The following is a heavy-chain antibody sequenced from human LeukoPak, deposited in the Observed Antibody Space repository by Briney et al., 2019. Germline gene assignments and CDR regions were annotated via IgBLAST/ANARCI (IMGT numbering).Heavy chain of an antibody. D-gene: IGHD2-15*01. CDR3: ATALGGSGGSCYPCGMDV. J-gene: IGHJ6*04. CDR1: GGPISSSNW. CDR2: IYHSGST. Sequence: SETLSLTCAVSGGPISSSNWWSWVRQPPGKGLEWIGEIYHSGSTNYNPSLKSRVTISVDKSKNQFSLKLSSVTAADTAVYYCATALGGSGGSCYPCGMDVWGKGTTVTVSS. V-gene: IGHV4-4*02.